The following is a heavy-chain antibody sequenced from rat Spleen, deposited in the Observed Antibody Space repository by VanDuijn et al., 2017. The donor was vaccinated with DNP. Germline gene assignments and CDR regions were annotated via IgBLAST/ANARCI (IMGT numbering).Heavy chain of an antibody. CDR1: GFTFSNCN. V-gene: IGHV5-25*01. J-gene: IGHJ4*01. D-gene: IGHD1-12*02. CDR2: ISTSGGST. CDR3: ARHSHYALSSYYPFAMDA. Sequence: EVQLVESGGGLVQPGRSLKLSCAASGFTFSNCNMAWVRQAPTKGLEWVASISTSGGSTYYRDSVKGRFTVSRDNAKSTLYLQMDSLRSEDTATYYCARHSHYALSSYYPFAMDAWGQGTSVTVSS.